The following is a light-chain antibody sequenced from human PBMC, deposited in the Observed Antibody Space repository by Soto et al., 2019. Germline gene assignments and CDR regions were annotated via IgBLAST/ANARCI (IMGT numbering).Light chain of an antibody. J-gene: IGLJ1*01. CDR2: DVT. V-gene: IGLV2-11*01. CDR1: SSDVGGYNH. CDR3: SSYAGSFTCG. Sequence: QSALTQPRSVSGSPGQSVTISCTGSSSDVGGYNHVSWYQQHPGKAPKLLIYDVTKRPSGVPDRFSGSKSDNTASLTISGLQAEDEGDYYCSSYAGSFTCGFGTGTKVSVL.